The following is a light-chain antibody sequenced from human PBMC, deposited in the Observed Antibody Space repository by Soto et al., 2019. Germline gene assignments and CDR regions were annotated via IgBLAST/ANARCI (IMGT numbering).Light chain of an antibody. J-gene: IGLJ1*01. CDR1: SSDVGSYNR. CDR2: EVS. V-gene: IGLV2-18*02. CDR3: NSFTTSSTYV. Sequence: QSALTQPPSVPGSPGQSVTISCTGTSSDVGSYNRVSWYQQPPGTAPKLMIYEVSNRPSGVPDRFSGSKSGNTASLTISGLQAEDEADYYCNSFTTSSTYVFGTGTKVTVL.